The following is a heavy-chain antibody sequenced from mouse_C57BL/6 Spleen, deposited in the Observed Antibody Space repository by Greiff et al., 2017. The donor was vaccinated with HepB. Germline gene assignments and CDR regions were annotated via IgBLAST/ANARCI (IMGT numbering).Heavy chain of an antibody. CDR3: ARKEGIYDGYYPLTYAMDY. Sequence: VQLQESGAELARPGASVKLSCKASGYTFTSYGISWVKQRTGQGLEWIGEIYPRSGNTYYNEKFKGKATLTADKSSSTAYMELRSLTSEDSAVYFCARKEGIYDGYYPLTYAMDYWGQGTSVTVSS. CDR2: IYPRSGNT. D-gene: IGHD2-3*01. J-gene: IGHJ4*01. V-gene: IGHV1-81*01. CDR1: GYTFTSYG.